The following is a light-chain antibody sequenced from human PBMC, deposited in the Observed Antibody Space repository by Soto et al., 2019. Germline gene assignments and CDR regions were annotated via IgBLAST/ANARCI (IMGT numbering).Light chain of an antibody. J-gene: IGLJ3*02. CDR2: GNS. CDR3: QAYDSSLSGLG. Sequence: QSVLTQPPSVSGAPGKRVTISCTGYNSNIGAGYDVHWYHQLPGTAPKLLIYGNSNRPSGVPDRLSASKSGTSASLAITGLQAEDEADYYCQAYDSSLSGLGFGGGTKLTVL. CDR1: NSNIGAGYD. V-gene: IGLV1-40*01.